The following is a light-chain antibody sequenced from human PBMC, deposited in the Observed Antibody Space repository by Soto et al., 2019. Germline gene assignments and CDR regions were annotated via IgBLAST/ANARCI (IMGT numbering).Light chain of an antibody. V-gene: IGKV1-39*01. J-gene: IGKJ5*01. Sequence: MTQSPSALSASVGDRVTITCQASQDISNYLNWYQQEPGKAPKLLIYTASSLQSGVPARFSGSGSGTAYTLTINSLQPEDFATYYCQQSYTMPITFGQGTRLEIK. CDR1: QDISNY. CDR3: QQSYTMPIT. CDR2: TAS.